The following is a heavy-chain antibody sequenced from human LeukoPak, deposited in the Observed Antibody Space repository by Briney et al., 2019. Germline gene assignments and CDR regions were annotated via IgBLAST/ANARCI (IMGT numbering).Heavy chain of an antibody. D-gene: IGHD3-3*01. V-gene: IGHV1-46*01. Sequence: ASVKVSCKASGYTFTSYYMHWVRQAPGQGLEWMGIINPSGGSTSYAQKFQGRVTMTRDTSTSTAYMELSSLRSEDTAVYYCARAAWSGYYYMDVWGKGTTVTVSS. CDR3: ARAAWSGYYYMDV. CDR2: INPSGGST. J-gene: IGHJ6*03. CDR1: GYTFTSYY.